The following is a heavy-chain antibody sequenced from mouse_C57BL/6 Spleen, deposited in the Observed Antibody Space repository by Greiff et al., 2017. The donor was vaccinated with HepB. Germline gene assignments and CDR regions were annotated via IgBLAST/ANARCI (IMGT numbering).Heavy chain of an antibody. CDR1: GFTFSSYG. CDR3: ARHYGSSYVRAMDY. D-gene: IGHD1-1*01. V-gene: IGHV5-6*01. CDR2: ISSGGSYT. Sequence: EVMLVESGGDLVKPGGSLKLSCAASGFTFSSYGMSWVRQTPDKRLEWVATISSGGSYTYYPDSVKGRFTISRDNAKNTLYLQMSSLKSEDTAMYYCARHYGSSYVRAMDYWGQGTSVTVSS. J-gene: IGHJ4*01.